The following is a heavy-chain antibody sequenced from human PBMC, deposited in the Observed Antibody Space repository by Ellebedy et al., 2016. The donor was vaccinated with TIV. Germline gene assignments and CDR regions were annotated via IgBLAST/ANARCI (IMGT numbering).Heavy chain of an antibody. CDR3: ARGRSFEAFDI. V-gene: IGHV4-39*07. J-gene: IGHJ3*02. CDR2: IYYSGST. CDR1: GGSISSSGSY. Sequence: SETLSLTCSVSGGSISSSGSYWDWIRQPPGTGLEWIGSIYYSGSTHYNPSLKSRVTISIDTSRNQFSLKLSSVTAADTAVYYCARGRSFEAFDIWGQGTMVTVSS.